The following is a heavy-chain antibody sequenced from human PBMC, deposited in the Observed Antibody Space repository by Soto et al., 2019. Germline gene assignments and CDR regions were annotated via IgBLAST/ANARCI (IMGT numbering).Heavy chain of an antibody. CDR1: GYTFTSYG. Sequence: ASVKVSCKASGYTFTSYGISWVRQAPGQGLEWMGWISAYNGNTNYAQKLQGRVTMTTDTSTSTAYMELRSLRSDDTAVYYCARGDSIDYYGSGSPLIDWGQGTLVTVSS. V-gene: IGHV1-18*01. D-gene: IGHD3-10*01. CDR3: ARGDSIDYYGSGSPLID. J-gene: IGHJ4*02. CDR2: ISAYNGNT.